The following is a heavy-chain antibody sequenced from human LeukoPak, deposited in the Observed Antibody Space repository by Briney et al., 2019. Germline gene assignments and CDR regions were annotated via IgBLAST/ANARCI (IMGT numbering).Heavy chain of an antibody. Sequence: ASVKVSCKASGYTFTSYGIIWVRQAPGQGLEWMGWINAYNGNTNYAQNLQGRATLTTDTSTNTAYMELRSLRSDDTAVYCCARAYYDSSGYYLDYWGQGTLVTVSS. CDR2: INAYNGNT. CDR3: ARAYYDSSGYYLDY. D-gene: IGHD3-22*01. J-gene: IGHJ4*02. V-gene: IGHV1-18*01. CDR1: GYTFTSYG.